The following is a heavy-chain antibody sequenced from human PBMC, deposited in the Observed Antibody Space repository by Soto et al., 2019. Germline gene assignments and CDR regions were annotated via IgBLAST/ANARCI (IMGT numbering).Heavy chain of an antibody. CDR2: INHSGST. J-gene: IGHJ6*02. CDR3: ARGFLQQICSSSACYSCYYYGMDV. Sequence: SETLSLTCAVYGGSFSSYYWSWIRQPPEKGMGWNGEINHSGSTNYNPLLKSTVNISVDTSKKQFSLKPGSVTAADSAVYYCARGFLQQICSSSACYSCYYYGMDVWGQGTTVTVSS. D-gene: IGHD2-2*01. CDR1: GGSFSSYY. V-gene: IGHV4-34*01.